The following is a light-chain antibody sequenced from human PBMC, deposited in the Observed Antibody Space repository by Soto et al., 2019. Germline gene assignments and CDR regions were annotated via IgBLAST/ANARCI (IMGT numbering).Light chain of an antibody. CDR2: KAS. J-gene: IGKJ2*01. V-gene: IGKV1-5*03. Sequence: DIQMTQSPSTLSASVGDRVTITCRASQTINKWLAWYQQKPGKAPNVLIYKASSLESGVPARFSGSGYGTNFSLTISSVQTDDFATYYCLQYHAFPHTFGQGTKLEIK. CDR3: LQYHAFPHT. CDR1: QTINKW.